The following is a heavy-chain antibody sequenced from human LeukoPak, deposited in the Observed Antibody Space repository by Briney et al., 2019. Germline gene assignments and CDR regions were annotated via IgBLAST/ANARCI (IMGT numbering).Heavy chain of an antibody. CDR3: ARHATGYDPFDF. CDR1: GGSISPYY. Sequence: SETLSLTCSVSGGSISPYYWSWIRQPPGKGLEWIGYISYSGTTNCNPSLKSRVTLSVDTSQNQLSLRLTSMTAADMAAYYCARHATGYDPFDFWGQGTLVTVSS. D-gene: IGHD5-12*01. CDR2: ISYSGTT. V-gene: IGHV4-59*08. J-gene: IGHJ4*02.